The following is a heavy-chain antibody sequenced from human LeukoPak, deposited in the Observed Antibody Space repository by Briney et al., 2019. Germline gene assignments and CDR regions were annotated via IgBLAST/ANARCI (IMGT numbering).Heavy chain of an antibody. CDR3: ARRRDGYNSAYYFDY. CDR1: GYRFTSYW. J-gene: IGHJ4*02. V-gene: IGHV5-51*01. D-gene: IGHD5-24*01. Sequence: GESLKISCKGSGYRFTSYWIGWVRQMPGEGLEWMGIIYPGDSDTRYSPSFQGQVTISADKSISTAYLQWSSLKASDTAMYYCARRRDGYNSAYYFDYWGQGTLVTVSS. CDR2: IYPGDSDT.